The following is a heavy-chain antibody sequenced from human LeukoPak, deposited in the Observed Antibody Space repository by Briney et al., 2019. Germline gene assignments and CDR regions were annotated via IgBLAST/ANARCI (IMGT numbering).Heavy chain of an antibody. V-gene: IGHV3-48*01. CDR2: ISSSSSTI. CDR3: ASGYSSSSGLDY. Sequence: GGSLRLSCAASGFTFSSSYSMNWVRQAPGKGLEWVSYISSSSSTIYYADSVKGRFTISRVNAKNSLYLQMNSLRAEDTAVYYCASGYSSSSGLDYWGQGTLVTVSS. CDR1: GFTFSSSYS. J-gene: IGHJ4*02. D-gene: IGHD6-6*01.